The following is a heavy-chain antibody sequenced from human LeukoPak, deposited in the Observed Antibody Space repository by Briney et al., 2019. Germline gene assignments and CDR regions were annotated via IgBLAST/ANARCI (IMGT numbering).Heavy chain of an antibody. CDR3: AKDRSGYDYYGQYYFDY. Sequence: GESLRLSCAASGFMFSSHAMSWVRQAPGKGLEFVSGISGSGGTTYYADSVKGRFTIFRDNSDNTLYLQMDSLRVEDTALYYCAKDRSGYDYYGQYYFDYWGQGALVTVSP. CDR2: ISGSGGTT. D-gene: IGHD5-12*01. V-gene: IGHV3-23*01. CDR1: GFMFSSHA. J-gene: IGHJ4*02.